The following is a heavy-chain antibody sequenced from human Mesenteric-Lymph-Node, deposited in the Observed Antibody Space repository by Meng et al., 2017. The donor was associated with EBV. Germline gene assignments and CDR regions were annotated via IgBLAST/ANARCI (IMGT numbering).Heavy chain of an antibody. V-gene: IGHV4-61*08. Sequence: QLQLQESGSRLVQPSATLSLTCTVSGDSVSNRDYYWSWVRQPPGKGLEWIGYIYYSGRTSYNPSLKSRITISLDKSKNDFSLKLSSVTAADTAVYYCARQEVGANFDYWGQGTLVTVSS. J-gene: IGHJ4*02. CDR2: IYYSGRT. D-gene: IGHD1-26*01. CDR3: ARQEVGANFDY. CDR1: GDSVSNRDYY.